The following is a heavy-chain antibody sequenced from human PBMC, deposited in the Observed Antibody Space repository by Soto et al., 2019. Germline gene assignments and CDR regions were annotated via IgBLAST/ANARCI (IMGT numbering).Heavy chain of an antibody. Sequence: QITLKESGPTLVKPTQTLTLTCTFSGFSLSTSGVGVGWIRQPPGKALEWLALIYWDDDKRYSPSLKSRLTINKDTTKNKVVRTMTNMDPVDTATYYWAHRIYPRGHFDYWGQGTLVTVSS. CDR3: AHRIYPRGHFDY. CDR2: IYWDDDK. CDR1: GFSLSTSGVG. V-gene: IGHV2-5*02. J-gene: IGHJ4*02. D-gene: IGHD3-10*01.